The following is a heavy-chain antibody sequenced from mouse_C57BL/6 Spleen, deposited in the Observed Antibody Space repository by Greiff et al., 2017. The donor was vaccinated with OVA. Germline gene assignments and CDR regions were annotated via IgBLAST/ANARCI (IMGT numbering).Heavy chain of an antibody. CDR1: GFTFSDAW. V-gene: IGHV6-6*01. CDR2: IRNKANNHAT. D-gene: IGHD1-3*01. J-gene: IGHJ4*01. CDR3: TRNDNYYAMDY. Sequence: EVQLQESGGGLVQPGGSMKLSCAASGFTFSDAWMDWVRQSPEKGLEWVAEIRNKANNHATYYAESVKGRFTISRDDSKSSVYLQMNSLRAEDTGIYYCTRNDNYYAMDYWGQGTSVTVSS.